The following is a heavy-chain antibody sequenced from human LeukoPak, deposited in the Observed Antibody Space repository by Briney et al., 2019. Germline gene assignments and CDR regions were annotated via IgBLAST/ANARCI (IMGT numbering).Heavy chain of an antibody. V-gene: IGHV4-39*07. J-gene: IGHJ5*02. D-gene: IGHD1-26*01. CDR2: IYYSGST. CDR3: ARVGGTNWFDP. Sequence: SETLSLTCTVSGGSISSSSYYWGWIRQPPGKGLEWIGSIYYSGSTYYNPSLKSRVTISVDTFKNQFSLKLSSVTAADTAVYYCARVGGTNWFDPWGQGTLVTVSS. CDR1: GGSISSSSYY.